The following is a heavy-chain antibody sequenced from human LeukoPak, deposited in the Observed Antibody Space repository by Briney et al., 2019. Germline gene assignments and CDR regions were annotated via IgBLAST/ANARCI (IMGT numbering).Heavy chain of an antibody. J-gene: IGHJ4*02. CDR2: IRGKADSYAT. CDR3: SRQLSGTGATDY. V-gene: IGHV3-73*01. D-gene: IGHD1-1*01. CDR1: GLTFSDSI. Sequence: GGSLRLSCAASGLTFSDSIIHWVRQASGKGLEWVGRIRGKADSYATGYAASVKGRFIVSRDDSRNTAYLQMNSLTTEDTALYYCSRQLSGTGATDYWGQGTLVTVSS.